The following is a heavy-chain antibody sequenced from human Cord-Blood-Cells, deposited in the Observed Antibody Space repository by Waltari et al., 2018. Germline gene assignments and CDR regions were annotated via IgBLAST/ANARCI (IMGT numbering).Heavy chain of an antibody. CDR1: GGSISSSSYY. D-gene: IGHD6-19*01. CDR2: INYSGST. V-gene: IGHV4-39*01. J-gene: IGHJ6*02. Sequence: QLQLQESGPGLVKPSETLSLTCTVSGGSISSSSYYWGWIRQPPGKGLEWIGSINYSGSTYYNPSLKSRVTISVDTSKNQFSLKLSSVTAADTAVYYCARQPSSGWYYYYYGMDVWGQGTTVTVSS. CDR3: ARQPSSGWYYYYYGMDV.